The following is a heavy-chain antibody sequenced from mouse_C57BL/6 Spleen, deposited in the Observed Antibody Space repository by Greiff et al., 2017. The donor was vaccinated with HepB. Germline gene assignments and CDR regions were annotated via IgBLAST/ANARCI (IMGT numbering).Heavy chain of an antibody. CDR3: ARGCTVGEYFDV. J-gene: IGHJ1*03. CDR2: IDLSDSYT. D-gene: IGHD1-1*01. Sequence: QVQLQQPGAELVMPGASVKLSCKASGYTFTSYWMHWVNQRPGKGLEWIGEIDLSDSYTNYNQKFKGKSTLTVDKSSSTAYMQPSSLTSEDSAVYYCARGCTVGEYFDVWGTGTTVTVAS. CDR1: GYTFTSYW. V-gene: IGHV1-69*01.